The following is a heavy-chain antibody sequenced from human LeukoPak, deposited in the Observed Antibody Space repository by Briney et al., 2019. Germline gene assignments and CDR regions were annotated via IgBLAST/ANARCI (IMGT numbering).Heavy chain of an antibody. D-gene: IGHD4-11*01. CDR3: PKSDYSSPYFDY. V-gene: IGHV3-30*18. Sequence: GGSLRLSCAASGYTFSSYGKHWVRQAPGKGLEWVAVISYDGSNTEYADSVKGRFTISRDNSKNTVFLQMNSLRVEDTAVYYCPKSDYSSPYFDYWGQGTLVTVSS. CDR2: ISYDGSNT. CDR1: GYTFSSYG. J-gene: IGHJ4*02.